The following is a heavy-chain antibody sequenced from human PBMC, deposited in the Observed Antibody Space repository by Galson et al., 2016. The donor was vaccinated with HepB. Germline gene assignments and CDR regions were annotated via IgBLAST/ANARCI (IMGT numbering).Heavy chain of an antibody. D-gene: IGHD3-10*01. J-gene: IGHJ4*02. V-gene: IGHV3-30*15. CDR3: ARDMAKFDC. CDR2: ISYNGNYT. Sequence: VISYNGNYTYYADSLKGRFTISRDNSKDTLSLQMSSLRPDDTAVYYCARDMAKFDCWGQGTLVTVSS.